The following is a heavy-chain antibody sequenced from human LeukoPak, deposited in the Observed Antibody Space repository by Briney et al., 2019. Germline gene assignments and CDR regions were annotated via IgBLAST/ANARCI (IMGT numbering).Heavy chain of an antibody. CDR1: GFTFSRYS. Sequence: GGSLRLSCAASGFTFSRYSMNWVRQAPGKGLEWVSSISSSSSFIYYVDSVKGRFTISRDNAKNSLYLQMNSLRAEDTAVYYCARDPPLGYCSSSSCPHLDYWGQGTLVTASS. J-gene: IGHJ4*02. CDR2: ISSSSSFI. D-gene: IGHD2-2*01. CDR3: ARDPPLGYCSSSSCPHLDY. V-gene: IGHV3-21*01.